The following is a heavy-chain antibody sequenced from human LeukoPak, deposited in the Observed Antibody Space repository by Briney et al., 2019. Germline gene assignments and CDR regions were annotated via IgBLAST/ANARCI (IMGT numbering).Heavy chain of an antibody. CDR1: SGSISSSNYY. CDR2: ISTIGST. CDR3: AGSITMIPFDY. D-gene: IGHD3-22*01. J-gene: IGHJ4*02. Sequence: PSQTLSLTCTVSSGSISSSNYYWSWIRQPAGKGLEWIGRISTIGSTNYNPSLNSRVTISIDTSKNQFSLKLSSVTAADTAVYYCAGSITMIPFDYWGQGTLVTVSS. V-gene: IGHV4-61*02.